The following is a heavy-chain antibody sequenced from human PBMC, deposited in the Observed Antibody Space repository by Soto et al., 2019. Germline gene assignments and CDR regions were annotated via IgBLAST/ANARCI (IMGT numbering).Heavy chain of an antibody. D-gene: IGHD3-22*01. CDR3: ARATSDYDSSGYYYKARGFDY. Sequence: EVQLVESGGGLVKPGGSLRLSCAASGFTFSSYSMNWVRQAPGKGLEWVSSISSSSSYIYYADSVKGRFTISRDNAKNSLYLQMNSLRADDTAVYYCARATSDYDSSGYYYKARGFDYWGQGTLVTVSS. CDR2: ISSSSSYI. CDR1: GFTFSSYS. V-gene: IGHV3-21*01. J-gene: IGHJ4*02.